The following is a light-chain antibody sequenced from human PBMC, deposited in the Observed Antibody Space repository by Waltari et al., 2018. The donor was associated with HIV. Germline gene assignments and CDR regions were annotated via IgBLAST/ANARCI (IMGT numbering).Light chain of an antibody. CDR3: AAWDDSLNGWV. CDR1: SSNSGSKT. J-gene: IGLJ3*02. Sequence: QSVLTQPPSASGTPGQRVTISCSGSSSNSGSKTVNWYQQLPGTAPTLLIYRNKQRPSVVPDRFSGSKSGTSASLAISGLQSEDEADYDCAAWDDSLNGWVFGGGTKLTVL. V-gene: IGLV1-44*01. CDR2: RNK.